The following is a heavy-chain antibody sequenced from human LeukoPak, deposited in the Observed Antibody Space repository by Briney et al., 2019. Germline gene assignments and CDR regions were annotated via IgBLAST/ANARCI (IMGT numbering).Heavy chain of an antibody. J-gene: IGHJ6*03. CDR3: ARDMVRGVGPYYYYYYMDV. Sequence: GASVKVSCKASGYTFTGYYMHWVRQAPGQGLEWMGWINPNSGGTNYAQKFQGRVTMTRDTSISTAYMELSRLRSDDTAVYYCARDMVRGVGPYYYYYYMDVWGKGTTVTISS. V-gene: IGHV1-2*02. D-gene: IGHD3-10*01. CDR1: GYTFTGYY. CDR2: INPNSGGT.